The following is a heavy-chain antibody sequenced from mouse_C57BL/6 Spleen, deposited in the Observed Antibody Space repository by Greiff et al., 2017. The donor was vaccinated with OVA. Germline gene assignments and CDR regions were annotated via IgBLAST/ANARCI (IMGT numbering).Heavy chain of an antibody. CDR3: AREEDYGSSYSSYFDY. D-gene: IGHD1-1*01. V-gene: IGHV5-4*01. CDR2: ISDGGSYT. CDR1: GFTFSSYA. Sequence: DVMLVESGGGLVKPGGSLKLSCAASGFTFSSYAMSWVRQTPEKRLEWVATISDGGSYTYYPDNVKGRCTISRDNAKNNLYLQMGHLKSEDTAMYYCAREEDYGSSYSSYFDYWGQGTTLTVSS. J-gene: IGHJ2*01.